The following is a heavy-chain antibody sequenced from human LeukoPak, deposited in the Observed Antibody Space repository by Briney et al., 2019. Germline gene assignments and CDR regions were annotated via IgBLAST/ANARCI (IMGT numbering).Heavy chain of an antibody. CDR3: ANEIRPNDY. Sequence: PGGSLRLSCATSDFDFTSHAMTWVRQAPGKGLGWVSAISISGTKTYYGDSVKGRFIISRDNSKNTLYLQMNSLRVEDTAIYYCANEIRPNDYWGRGTLVTVAS. J-gene: IGHJ4*02. CDR1: DFDFTSHA. CDR2: ISISGTKT. V-gene: IGHV3-23*01. D-gene: IGHD4-17*01.